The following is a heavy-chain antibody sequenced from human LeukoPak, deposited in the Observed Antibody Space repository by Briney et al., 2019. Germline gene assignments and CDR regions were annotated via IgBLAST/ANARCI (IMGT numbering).Heavy chain of an antibody. J-gene: IGHJ4*02. V-gene: IGHV1-2*02. Sequence: ASVTVSCKTSGYSVSDYYMHWVRQAPGQGLEWMGWIRGDTGDTDSPQKFQGRVTMTRDPSTNTAYMELSRLRYDDTAMYFCARVRGNSCDYWGQGTLVTVSS. CDR1: GYSVSDYY. D-gene: IGHD3-10*01. CDR2: IRGDTGDT. CDR3: ARVRGNSCDY.